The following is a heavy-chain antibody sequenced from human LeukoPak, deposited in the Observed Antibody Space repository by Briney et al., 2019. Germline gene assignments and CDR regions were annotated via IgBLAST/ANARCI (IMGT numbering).Heavy chain of an antibody. CDR2: ISWNSGSI. CDR1: GFTFDDYA. J-gene: IGHJ5*02. Sequence: GRSLRLSCAASGFTFDDYAMRWVRQAPGKGLEWVSGISWNSGSIGYADSVKGRFTISRDNAKNSLYLQMNSLRAEDTAGYYWARDPPPYCSGGSCYSFSWGQGTLVTVSS. CDR3: ARDPPPYCSGGSCYSFS. D-gene: IGHD2-15*01. V-gene: IGHV3-9*01.